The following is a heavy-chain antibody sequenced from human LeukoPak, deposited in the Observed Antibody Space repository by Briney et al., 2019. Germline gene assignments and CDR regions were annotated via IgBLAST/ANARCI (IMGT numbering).Heavy chain of an antibody. CDR3: ARDLGGIAGS. CDR2: LNEDGRTT. V-gene: IGHV3-74*01. J-gene: IGHJ1*01. Sequence: GGSLRLSCAASGFTFSRYWMHWVRQVPGKGLEWVSRLNEDGRTTTYADSAQGRFTIYRDNSQNTLYLQMNSLRAEDTALYYCARDLGGIAGSWGQGALVTVSS. D-gene: IGHD1-26*01. CDR1: GFTFSRYW.